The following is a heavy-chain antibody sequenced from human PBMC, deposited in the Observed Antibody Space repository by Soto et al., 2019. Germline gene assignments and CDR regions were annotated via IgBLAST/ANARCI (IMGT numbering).Heavy chain of an antibody. J-gene: IGHJ4*02. D-gene: IGHD4-17*01. CDR2: IHYSGST. CDR3: AREFDYGDRIFDY. CDR1: GASISSYH. V-gene: IGHV4-59*01. Sequence: QVQLQEAGPGLVKPSETLSLTCTVSGASISSYHWSWIRQPPGKRLEWIGYIHYSGSTNYNPSLKARVTMSVDTSKNQFSVKLSSVTAADTAIYYCAREFDYGDRIFDYWGQGTLVTVSP.